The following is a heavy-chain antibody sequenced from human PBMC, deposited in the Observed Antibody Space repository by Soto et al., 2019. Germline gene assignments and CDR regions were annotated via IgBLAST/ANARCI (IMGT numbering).Heavy chain of an antibody. J-gene: IGHJ4*02. Sequence: SGPTLVNPTQTLTLTCTFSGFSLSTSELVVGWVRQPPGQALEWLGFICGNDDKRYSPSLKSRLSITKDTSKNQVVLTMSNMDPVDTATYYREHRATLKSVDYWGQGTPVTVSS. D-gene: IGHD1-1*01. CDR2: ICGNDDK. CDR1: GFSLSTSELV. CDR3: EHRATLKSVDY. V-gene: IGHV2-5*01.